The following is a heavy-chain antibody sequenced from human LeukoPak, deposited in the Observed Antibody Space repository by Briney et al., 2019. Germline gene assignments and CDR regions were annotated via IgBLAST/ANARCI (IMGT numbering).Heavy chain of an antibody. V-gene: IGHV3-23*01. Sequence: PGGSLRLSCAASGFTFSSYAMSWVRQAPGKGLEWVSAISGSGGSTYYADSVKGRFTISRDNSKNTRYLQMNSLRAEDTAVYYCAKDDSVDWLLLDYWGQGTLVTVSS. J-gene: IGHJ4*02. CDR2: ISGSGGST. CDR3: AKDDSVDWLLLDY. CDR1: GFTFSSYA. D-gene: IGHD3-9*01.